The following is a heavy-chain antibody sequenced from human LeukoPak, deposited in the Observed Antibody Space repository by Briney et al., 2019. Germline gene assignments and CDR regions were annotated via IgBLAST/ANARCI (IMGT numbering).Heavy chain of an antibody. J-gene: IGHJ6*04. CDR3: AKDLDTGYKYYYYGMDV. CDR1: GFTFSSYG. D-gene: IGHD3-9*01. V-gene: IGHV3-30*18. CDR2: ISYDGSNK. Sequence: GRSLRLSCAGPGFTFSSYGMHWVRQAPGKGLEWVAVISYDGSNKYYADSVKGRFTTSRDNSKNTLYLQMNSLRAEDTAVYYCAKDLDTGYKYYYYGMDVWGKGTTVTVSS.